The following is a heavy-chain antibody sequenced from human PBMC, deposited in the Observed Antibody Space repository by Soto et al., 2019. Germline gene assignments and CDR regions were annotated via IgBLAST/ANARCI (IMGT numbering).Heavy chain of an antibody. CDR3: ARGGVSARTFDY. D-gene: IGHD6-6*01. Sequence: PGESLKISCNGSGYNFAGYWIAWVRQMPGKGLELMGIIYPSDSDTRYRPSFQGQVTISADKSVSSAYLQWSSLRASHTAMYYCARGGVSARTFDYWGQGTPVAVAS. CDR1: GYNFAGYW. CDR2: IYPSDSDT. V-gene: IGHV5-51*01. J-gene: IGHJ4*02.